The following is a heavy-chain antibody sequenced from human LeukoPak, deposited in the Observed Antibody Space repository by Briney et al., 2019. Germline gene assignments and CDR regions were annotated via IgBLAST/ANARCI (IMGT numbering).Heavy chain of an antibody. D-gene: IGHD3-22*01. CDR2: ISSSSSYI. V-gene: IGHV3-21*01. CDR3: ARDLDSSGLDY. J-gene: IGHJ4*02. CDR1: GFTFSSYS. Sequence: GSLRLSCAASGFTFSSYSMNWVRQAPGKGLEWVSSISSSSSYIYYADSVKGRFTISRDNAKNSLYLQMNSLRAEDTAVYCCARDLDSSGLDYWGQGTLVTVSS.